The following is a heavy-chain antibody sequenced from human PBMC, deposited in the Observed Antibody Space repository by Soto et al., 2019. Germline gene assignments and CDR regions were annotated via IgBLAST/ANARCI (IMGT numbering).Heavy chain of an antibody. V-gene: IGHV4-31*03. CDR3: ARDLRFRGFYGMDV. Sequence: SEILSLTCTVSGGSISSGGYYWSWIRQHPGKGLEWIGYIYYSGSTYYNPSLKSRVTISVDTSKNQFSLKLSSVTAADTAVYYCARDLRFRGFYGMDVWGQGTTVTVSS. J-gene: IGHJ6*02. D-gene: IGHD3-10*01. CDR2: IYYSGST. CDR1: GGSISSGGYY.